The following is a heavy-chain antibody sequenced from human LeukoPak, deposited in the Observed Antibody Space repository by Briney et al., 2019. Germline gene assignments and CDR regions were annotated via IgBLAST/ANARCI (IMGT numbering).Heavy chain of an antibody. CDR3: ARHVLAAAAPPLY. V-gene: IGHV4-39*01. CDR1: GGSISSSSYY. CDR2: IYYSGST. Sequence: SETLSLTCTVSGGSISSSSYYWGWIRQPPGKGLEWIGSIYYSGSTYYNPSLKSRVTISVDTSKNQFSLKLSSVTAADTAVYYCARHVLAAAAPPLYWGQGTLVTVSS. J-gene: IGHJ4*02. D-gene: IGHD6-13*01.